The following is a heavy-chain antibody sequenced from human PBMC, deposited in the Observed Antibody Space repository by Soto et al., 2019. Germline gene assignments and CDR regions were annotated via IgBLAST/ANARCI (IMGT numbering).Heavy chain of an antibody. V-gene: IGHV3-9*01. Sequence: GGSLRLSCAASGFTFDDYAMHWVRQAPGKGLEWVSGISWNSGSIGYADSVKGRFTISRDNAKNSLYLQMNSLRAEDTAVYYCAKPYCSSTSCLYYFDYWGQGTLVTVSS. CDR2: ISWNSGSI. CDR1: GFTFDDYA. CDR3: AKPYCSSTSCLYYFDY. J-gene: IGHJ4*02. D-gene: IGHD2-2*01.